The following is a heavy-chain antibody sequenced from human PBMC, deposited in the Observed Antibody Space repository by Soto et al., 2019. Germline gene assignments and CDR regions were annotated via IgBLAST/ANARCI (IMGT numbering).Heavy chain of an antibody. CDR3: ARGTIFSVAVWNWFYP. V-gene: IGHV4-61*01. CDR1: GGSIRSSSYY. J-gene: IGHJ5*02. CDR2: IYYSGST. Sequence: SVTLSLSCSVSGGSIRSSSYYWSWIRQPPGRGLEWIGYIYYSGSTNYNPSLTSRVTISLATSQNQFSLKLSSVTAADTAVYYCARGTIFSVAVWNWFYPCGQGTLVTVSA. D-gene: IGHD3-3*01.